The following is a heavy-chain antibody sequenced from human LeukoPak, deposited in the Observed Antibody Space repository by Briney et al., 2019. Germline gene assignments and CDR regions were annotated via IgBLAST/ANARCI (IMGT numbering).Heavy chain of an antibody. J-gene: IGHJ1*01. CDR3: AKVVGLFEEYFQH. CDR2: ISDSGCTT. V-gene: IGHV3-23*01. D-gene: IGHD3-10*01. Sequence: GGSLRLSCAASGFTFNTYGMSWVRQAPGKGLEWVSHISDSGCTTYYADSVKGRFTISRDNSNNTLYLQMNSLSAGDTAVYYCAKVVGLFEEYFQHWGQSTLVTVSS. CDR1: GFTFNTYG.